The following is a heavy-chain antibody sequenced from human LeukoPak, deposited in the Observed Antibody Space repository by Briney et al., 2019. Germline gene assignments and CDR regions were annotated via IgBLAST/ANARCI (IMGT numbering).Heavy chain of an antibody. J-gene: IGHJ1*01. D-gene: IGHD6-6*01. CDR3: ETTIECSSSSAEYFQH. CDR2: IDPSDSYT. Sequence: GESLKISCKGFEYSFTSYWISWVRQMPGKGLEWMGRIDPSDSYTKYSPSFQGHVTISADKSISTAYLQWSSLKASDTAMYYCETTIECSSSSAEYFQHWGQGTLVTVSS. V-gene: IGHV5-10-1*01. CDR1: EYSFTSYW.